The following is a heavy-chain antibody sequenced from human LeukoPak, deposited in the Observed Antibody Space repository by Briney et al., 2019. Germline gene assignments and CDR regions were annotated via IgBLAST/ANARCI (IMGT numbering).Heavy chain of an antibody. CDR3: ATDYYDSSGYFNFDY. V-gene: IGHV4-34*01. D-gene: IGHD3-22*01. CDR2: INHSGST. J-gene: IGHJ4*02. CDR1: GGSFSGYY. Sequence: KASEILSLTCAVYGGSFSGYYWSWIRQPPGKGLEWIGEINHSGSTNYNPSLKSRVTISVDTSKNQFSLKLSSVTAADTAVYYCATDYYDSSGYFNFDYWGQGTLVTVSS.